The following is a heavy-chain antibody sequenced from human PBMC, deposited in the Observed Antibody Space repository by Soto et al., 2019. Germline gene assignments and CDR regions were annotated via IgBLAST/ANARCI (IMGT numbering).Heavy chain of an antibody. J-gene: IGHJ4*02. D-gene: IGHD6-13*01. CDR2: VSGSGGST. CDR1: GFTFSSYV. V-gene: IGHV3-23*01. Sequence: GGSLRLSCAASGFTFSSYVMNWVRQAPGKGLEWVSGVSGSGGSTYYSDSVKGRFTISRDNSKNTLYLQMNSLRAEDTAVYYCAKDLSSSWYPYYFDYWGQGTLVTVS. CDR3: AKDLSSSWYPYYFDY.